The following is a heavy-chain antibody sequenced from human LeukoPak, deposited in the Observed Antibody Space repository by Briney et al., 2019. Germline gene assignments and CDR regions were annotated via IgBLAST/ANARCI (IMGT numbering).Heavy chain of an antibody. CDR2: MNPNSGNR. Sequence: ASVKVSCKASGYTFSSYDINWVRQATGQGLEWMGWMNPNSGNRGYAQKFQGRVTITRNTSISTAYMELSSLRSEDTAVYYCARGRYSYGPQNYGYMDVWGKGTTVTISS. V-gene: IGHV1-8*03. CDR3: ARGRYSYGPQNYGYMDV. J-gene: IGHJ6*03. CDR1: GYTFSSYD. D-gene: IGHD5-18*01.